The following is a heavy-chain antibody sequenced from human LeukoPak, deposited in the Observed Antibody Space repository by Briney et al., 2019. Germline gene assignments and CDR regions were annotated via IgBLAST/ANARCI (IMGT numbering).Heavy chain of an antibody. V-gene: IGHV3-21*01. CDR2: ISSSSDYI. Sequence: GGSLRLSCAASGLTLNTYSMNWVRQAPGKGLEWVSSISSSSDYIYYADSMKGRFTISRDNAKNSLYLQMNSLRAEDTAVYYCARSRKGYQLLSTNRDYYYMDVWGKGTTVTVSS. CDR3: ARSRKGYQLLSTNRDYYYMDV. D-gene: IGHD2-2*01. J-gene: IGHJ6*03. CDR1: GLTLNTYS.